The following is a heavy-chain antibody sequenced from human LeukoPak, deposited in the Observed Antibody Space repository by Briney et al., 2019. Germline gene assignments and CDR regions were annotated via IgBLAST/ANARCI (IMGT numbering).Heavy chain of an antibody. CDR3: TTGELLWFGELYDH. J-gene: IGHJ4*02. Sequence: GGSLRLSCAASGFTFSNAWMSWVRQAPGKGLEWVGRIKSKTDGGTTDYAAPVKGRFTISRDDSKNTLYLQMNSLKTEDTAVYYCTTGELLWFGELYDHWGQGTLVTVSS. CDR1: GFTFSNAW. CDR2: IKSKTDGGTT. V-gene: IGHV3-15*01. D-gene: IGHD3-10*01.